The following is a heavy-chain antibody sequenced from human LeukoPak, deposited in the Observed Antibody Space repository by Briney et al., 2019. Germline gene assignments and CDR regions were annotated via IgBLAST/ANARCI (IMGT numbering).Heavy chain of an antibody. J-gene: IGHJ5*02. V-gene: IGHV4-39*07. Sequence: SETLSLTCTVSGDSISTSNSYWGWIRQPPGKGLEWIGEINHSGSTNYNPSLKSRVTISVDTSKNQFSLKLSSVTAADTAVYYCARGSWRFDPWGQGTLVTVSS. CDR1: GDSISTSNSY. CDR3: ARGSWRFDP. CDR2: INHSGST.